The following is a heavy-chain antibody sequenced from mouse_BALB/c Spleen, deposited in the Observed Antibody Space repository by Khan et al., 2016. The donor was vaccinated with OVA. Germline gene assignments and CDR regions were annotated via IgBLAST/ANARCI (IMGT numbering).Heavy chain of an antibody. CDR2: ISSGSSSI. V-gene: IGHV5-17*02. D-gene: IGHD6-2*01. J-gene: IGHJ2*01. CDR3: ARESNFDY. Sequence: EVELVESGGGLVQPGGSRKLSCAASGFSFSRFGMHWVRQAPEKGLEWVAYISSGSSSIYYADTVKGRFTISRDNHKNTQFLQMTSLRSEDTAMYYCARESNFDYWGQGTTLTVSS. CDR1: GFSFSRFG.